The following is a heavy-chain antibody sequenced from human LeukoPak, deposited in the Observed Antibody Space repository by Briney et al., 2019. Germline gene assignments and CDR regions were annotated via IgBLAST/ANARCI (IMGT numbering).Heavy chain of an antibody. CDR1: GGSISSGDYY. CDR2: IYYSGST. CDR3: ACYSSGYYYHSTSFDY. D-gene: IGHD3-22*01. J-gene: IGHJ4*02. V-gene: IGHV4-30-4*01. Sequence: PSETLSLTCTVSGGSISSGDYYWSWIRQPPGKGLEWIGYIYYSGSTYYNPSLKSRVTISVDTSKNQFSLKLSSVTAADTAVYYCACYSSGYYYHSTSFDYWGQGTLVTVSS.